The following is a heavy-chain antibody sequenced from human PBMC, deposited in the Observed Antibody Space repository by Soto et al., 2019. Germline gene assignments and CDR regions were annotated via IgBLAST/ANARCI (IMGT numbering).Heavy chain of an antibody. V-gene: IGHV4-59*01. Sequence: SETLSLTCTVSDGSISSSYWSWIRQPPGKGLEWIGYIYYSGSTNYNPSLKSRVTISVDTSKNQFSLKLSSVTAADTAVYYCARESPPPAFDIWGQGTMVT. CDR3: ARESPPPAFDI. CDR2: IYYSGST. J-gene: IGHJ3*02. CDR1: DGSISSSY.